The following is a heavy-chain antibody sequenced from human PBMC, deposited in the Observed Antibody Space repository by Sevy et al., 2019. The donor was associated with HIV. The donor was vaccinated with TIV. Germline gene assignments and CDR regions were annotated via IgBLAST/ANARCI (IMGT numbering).Heavy chain of an antibody. J-gene: IGHJ4*02. Sequence: GSLRLSCAASGFIFSNYNVNWVRQAPGKGLEWVSSISSSSSYIYYADSVKGRFTISRDNAKNSLYLQMNSLRAEDTAAYYCAGENYYDSTAYRFDYWGQGTLVTVSS. CDR1: GFIFSNYN. CDR2: ISSSSSYI. V-gene: IGHV3-21*01. D-gene: IGHD3-22*01. CDR3: AGENYYDSTAYRFDY.